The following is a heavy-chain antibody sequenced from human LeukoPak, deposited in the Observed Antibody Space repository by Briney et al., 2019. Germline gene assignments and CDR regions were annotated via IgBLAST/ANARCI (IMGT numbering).Heavy chain of an antibody. V-gene: IGHV4-39*07. CDR3: ARGSPGAAAGLPRDYGMDV. Sequence: PSETLSLTCTVSGGSISSSSYYWGWIRQPPGKGLEWIGSIYYSGSTYYNPSLKSRVTISVDTSKNQFSLKLSSVTAADTAVYYCARGSPGAAAGLPRDYGMDVWGQGTTVTVSS. CDR2: IYYSGST. D-gene: IGHD6-13*01. CDR1: GGSISSSSYY. J-gene: IGHJ6*02.